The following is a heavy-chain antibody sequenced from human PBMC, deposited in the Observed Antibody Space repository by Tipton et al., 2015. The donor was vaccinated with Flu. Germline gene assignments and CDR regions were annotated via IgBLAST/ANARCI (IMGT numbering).Heavy chain of an antibody. Sequence: GSLRLSCAASGFTFNDHYMDWVRQAPGEGLEWLGRVKNKANSYATEFTASVKDRFTISRDDSKNAVYLQMNSLKAEDTAVYYCARPNRNTLFRGVLDVAFDIWGQGVMVTVSS. D-gene: IGHD3-10*01. J-gene: IGHJ3*02. V-gene: IGHV3-72*01. CDR2: VKNKANSYAT. CDR1: GFTFNDHY. CDR3: ARPNRNTLFRGVLDVAFDI.